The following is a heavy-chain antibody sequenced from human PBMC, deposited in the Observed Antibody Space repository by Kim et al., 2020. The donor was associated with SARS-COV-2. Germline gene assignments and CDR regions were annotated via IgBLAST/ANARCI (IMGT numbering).Heavy chain of an antibody. CDR2: ISYAVGRT. D-gene: IGHD3-10*01. V-gene: IGHV3-23*01. Sequence: GGSLRLSCVASGFTFSSHAMTWVRQAPGKGLEWVSTISYAVGRTFYADSVKGRFTISRDNSKNTVYLQMNSLRAGDTAVYYCARDGYGSGSYYALNFDFWGQGTLVTVSS. CDR1: GFTFSSHA. CDR3: ARDGYGSGSYYALNFDF. J-gene: IGHJ4*01.